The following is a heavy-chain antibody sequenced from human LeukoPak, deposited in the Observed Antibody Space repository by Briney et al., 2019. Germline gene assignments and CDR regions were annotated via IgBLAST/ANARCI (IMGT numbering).Heavy chain of an antibody. D-gene: IGHD2-15*01. CDR2: IYTSGST. J-gene: IGHJ4*02. CDR1: GGSISSGSYY. Sequence: PSETLSLTCTVSGGSISSGSYYWSWIRQPAGKGLEWIGRIYTSGSTNYNPSLKSRVTISVDTSKNQFSLKLSSVTAADTAVYYCARDNEGSFDYWGQGTPVTASS. V-gene: IGHV4-61*02. CDR3: ARDNEGSFDY.